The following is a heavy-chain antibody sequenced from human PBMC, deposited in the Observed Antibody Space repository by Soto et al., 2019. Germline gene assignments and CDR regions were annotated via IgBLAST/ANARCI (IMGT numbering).Heavy chain of an antibody. CDR3: ARDTAMVTGHYYYGMDV. J-gene: IGHJ6*02. D-gene: IGHD5-18*01. CDR1: GFTFSSYS. V-gene: IGHV3-21*01. Sequence: PGGSLRLSCAASGFTFSSYSMNWVRQAPGKGLEWVSSISSSSSYIYYADSVKGRFTISRDNAKNSLYLQMNSLRAEDTAVYYCARDTAMVTGHYYYGMDVWGQGTTVTVS. CDR2: ISSSSSYI.